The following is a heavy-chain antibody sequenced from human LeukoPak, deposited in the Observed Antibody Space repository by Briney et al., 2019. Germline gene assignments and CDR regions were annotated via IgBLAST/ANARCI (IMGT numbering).Heavy chain of an antibody. CDR2: LDPEDGET. Sequence: ASVKVSCKVSGYTLTELSMHWVRQAPGKELEWMGGLDPEDGETIYAQKFQGRVTMTEDTSTDTAYMELSSLRSEDTAVYYCATATYGYYGSGSYAPLYYYYGMDVWGQGTTVTVSS. CDR3: ATATYGYYGSGSYAPLYYYYGMDV. V-gene: IGHV1-24*01. CDR1: GYTLTELS. J-gene: IGHJ6*02. D-gene: IGHD3-10*01.